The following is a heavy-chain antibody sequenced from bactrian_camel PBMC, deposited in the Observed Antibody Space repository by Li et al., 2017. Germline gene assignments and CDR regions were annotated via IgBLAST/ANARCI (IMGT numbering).Heavy chain of an antibody. V-gene: IGHV3S1*01. CDR1: GSTVRSKC. CDR2: ISTAGNTT. D-gene: IGHD6*01. J-gene: IGHJ6*01. Sequence: HVQLVESGGGLVQPGGSLRLSCAVSGSTVRSKCMGWFRQAPGKGLELVSRISTAGNTTYYADSVKGRFAITRDNAKHSVYLQMNSLKSEDTALYYCESHGTVVAGVRGADFGYWGQGTQVTVS. CDR3: ESHGTVVAGVRGADFGY.